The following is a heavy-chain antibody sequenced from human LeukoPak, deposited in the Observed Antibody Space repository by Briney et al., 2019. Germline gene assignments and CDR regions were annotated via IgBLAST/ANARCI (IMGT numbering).Heavy chain of an antibody. V-gene: IGHV3-23*01. J-gene: IGHJ4*02. D-gene: IGHD3-10*01. CDR1: GFTFSTYA. CDR3: AKDHGSGSYLFDY. Sequence: GGSLGLSCAASGFTFSTYAMSWVRQAPGKGLEWVSTVSGSGGSTYYADSVKGRLTISRDNSKNTLYLQMNSLRAEDTAAYYCAKDHGSGSYLFDYWGQGTLVTVSS. CDR2: VSGSGGST.